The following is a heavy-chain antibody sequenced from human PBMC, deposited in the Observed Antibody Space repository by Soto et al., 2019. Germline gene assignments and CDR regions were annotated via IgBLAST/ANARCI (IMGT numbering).Heavy chain of an antibody. CDR3: ARDDSGDYGLDY. CDR1: GDTFTYYI. D-gene: IGHD4-17*01. CDR2: IVPIFGTV. Sequence: QVQLVQSGAEVKKPGSSVKVSCKASGDTFTYYIINCVRLAPGQWLEWVGGIVPIFGTVTYAQKFQGRVTITADKSTSTAYMELSSLRSEDTAVYYCARDDSGDYGLDYWGQGTLVTVSS. J-gene: IGHJ4*02. V-gene: IGHV1-69*06.